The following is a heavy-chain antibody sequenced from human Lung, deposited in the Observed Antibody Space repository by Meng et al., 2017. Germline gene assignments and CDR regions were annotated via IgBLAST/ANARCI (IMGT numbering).Heavy chain of an antibody. D-gene: IGHD3-10*01. CDR3: ARASYGSGSPLGESWFDP. CDR2: IHDSGST. Sequence: QVQLQESGPGLVKPSQTLYRTGTVSGGAISSGGYYWSWIRQHPGKGLEWIGYIHDSGSTYYTPSLKSRVTISADTSKNQFSLKLSSVTAADTAVYYCARASYGSGSPLGESWFDPWGQGTLVTVSS. V-gene: IGHV4-31*03. CDR1: GGAISSGGYY. J-gene: IGHJ5*02.